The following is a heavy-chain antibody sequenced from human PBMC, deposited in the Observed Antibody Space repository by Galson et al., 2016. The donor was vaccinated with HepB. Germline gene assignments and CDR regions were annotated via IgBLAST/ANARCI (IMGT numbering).Heavy chain of an antibody. J-gene: IGHJ4*02. Sequence: SLRLSCAASGFTFSSYWMNWVRQAPGKGLEWVANIKQDGSEKYYVDSVKGRFTISRDNAKNSLYLQMNSLRAEDTAVYYCARPPTGDFWSGFYTYWGQGTLVTFSS. D-gene: IGHD3-3*01. CDR1: GFTFSSYW. CDR2: IKQDGSEK. V-gene: IGHV3-7*05. CDR3: ARPPTGDFWSGFYTY.